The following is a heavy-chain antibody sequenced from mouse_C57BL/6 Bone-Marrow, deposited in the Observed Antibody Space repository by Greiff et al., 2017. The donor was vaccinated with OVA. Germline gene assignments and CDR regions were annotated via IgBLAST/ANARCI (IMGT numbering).Heavy chain of an antibody. CDR3: ARWGWLHWFAY. CDR1: GFTFSSYA. CDR2: ISDGGSYT. J-gene: IGHJ3*01. Sequence: EVQRVESGGGLVKPGGSLKLSCAASGFTFSSYAMSWVRQTPEKRLEWVATISDGGSYTYYPDNVKGRFTISRDNAKNNLYLQMSHLKSEDTAMYCCARWGWLHWFAYWGQGTLVTVSA. V-gene: IGHV5-4*01. D-gene: IGHD2-3*01.